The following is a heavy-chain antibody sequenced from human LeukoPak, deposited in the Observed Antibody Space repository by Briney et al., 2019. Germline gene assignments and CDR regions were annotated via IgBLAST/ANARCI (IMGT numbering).Heavy chain of an antibody. CDR2: ISAYNGNT. V-gene: IGHV1-18*01. CDR3: AAREGHCGGDCYPYFFDY. Sequence: ASVKVSCKAPGYTFTSYGISWVRQAPGQGLEWMGWISAYNGNTNYAQKLQGRVTMTTDTSTSTAYMELRSLRSDDTAVYYCAAREGHCGGDCYPYFFDYWGQGTLVTVSS. J-gene: IGHJ4*02. D-gene: IGHD2-21*02. CDR1: GYTFTSYG.